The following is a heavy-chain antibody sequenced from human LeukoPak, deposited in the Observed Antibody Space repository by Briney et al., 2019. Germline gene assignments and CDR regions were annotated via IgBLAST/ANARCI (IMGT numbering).Heavy chain of an antibody. CDR2: IYSSGST. J-gene: IGHJ4*02. CDR1: GGSINSYY. Sequence: SETLSLTCTVSGGSINSYYWSWIRQPAGKGLAWIGRIYSSGSTNYNPSLKSRVSMSVDTSKNQFSLKLTSVTAGDTAVYYCARGGKATVVTMWGQGILVTVSS. V-gene: IGHV4-4*07. CDR3: ARGGKATVVTM. D-gene: IGHD4-23*01.